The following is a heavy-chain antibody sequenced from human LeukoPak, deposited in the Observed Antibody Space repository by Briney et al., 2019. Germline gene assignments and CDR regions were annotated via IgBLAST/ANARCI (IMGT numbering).Heavy chain of an antibody. V-gene: IGHV3-48*04. CDR2: ISSSSSTI. CDR1: GFTFSSYS. D-gene: IGHD5-24*01. CDR3: ASNEMATIAIAGGAFDI. Sequence: GGSLRLSCAASGFTFSSYSMNWVRQAPGKGLEWVSYISSSSSTIYYADSVKGRFTISRDNAKNSLYLQMNSLRAEDTAVYYCASNEMATIAIAGGAFDIWGQGTMVTVSS. J-gene: IGHJ3*02.